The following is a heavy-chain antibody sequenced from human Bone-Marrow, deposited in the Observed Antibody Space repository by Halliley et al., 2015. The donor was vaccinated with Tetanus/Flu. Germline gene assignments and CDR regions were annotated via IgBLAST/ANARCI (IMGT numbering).Heavy chain of an antibody. CDR2: MNPNSGNT. V-gene: IGHV1-8*01. Sequence: QLVQSGAEVKKPGASVKVSCKASGYTFSSYDITWVRQVTGQGLEWMGWMNPNSGNTGYAEKFQGRVTMTGDTSITTAYMEMSSLNSEDTAVYYCARAVRNQLVSDFWGQGTLVTVSS. CDR1: GYTFSSYD. J-gene: IGHJ4*02. CDR3: ARAVRNQLVSDF. D-gene: IGHD6-6*01.